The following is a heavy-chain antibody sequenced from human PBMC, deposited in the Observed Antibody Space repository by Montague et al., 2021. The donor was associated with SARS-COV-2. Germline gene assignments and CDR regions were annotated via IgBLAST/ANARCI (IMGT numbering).Heavy chain of an antibody. CDR3: ARRPHYYDSSGYYYPGPQRYYFDY. CDR1: TTSFSGYY. D-gene: IGHD3-22*01. V-gene: IGHV4-34*01. Sequence: SETLSLTCAVHTTSFSGYYRGWIRQSPGKGLEWIGEIDQSGKTNYNPTLKSQVTISVDTSKNQFSLKLSSVTAADTAVYYCARRPHYYDSSGYYYPGPQRYYFDYWGQGTLVTVSS. CDR2: IDQSGKT. J-gene: IGHJ4*02.